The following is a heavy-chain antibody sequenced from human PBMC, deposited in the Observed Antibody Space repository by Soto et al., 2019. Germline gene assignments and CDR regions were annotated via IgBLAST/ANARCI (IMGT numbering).Heavy chain of an antibody. Sequence: PGGSLRLSCAASGFTFSDYYMSWIRQAPGKGLEWVSYISSSGSTIYYADSVKGRFTISRDNAKNSLYLQMNSLRAEDTAVYYSARYCSSTSCYAGVMDGYWGQGTLVTVSS. D-gene: IGHD2-2*01. J-gene: IGHJ4*02. V-gene: IGHV3-11*01. CDR3: ARYCSSTSCYAGVMDGY. CDR2: ISSSGSTI. CDR1: GFTFSDYY.